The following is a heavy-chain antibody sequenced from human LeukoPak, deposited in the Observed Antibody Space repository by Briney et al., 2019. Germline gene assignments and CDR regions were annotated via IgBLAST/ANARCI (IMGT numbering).Heavy chain of an antibody. CDR1: GFTFSNYG. CDR2: IWHDGRNK. Sequence: YPGGSLRLSCAASGFTFSNYGMHWVRQAPGKGLEWVAVIWHDGRNKYYADSVKGRFTISRDNSKNTVYLQMNSLRAEDTAVYYCTRDIGSRYFDLWGRGTLVTVSS. J-gene: IGHJ2*01. D-gene: IGHD2-15*01. V-gene: IGHV3-33*01. CDR3: TRDIGSRYFDL.